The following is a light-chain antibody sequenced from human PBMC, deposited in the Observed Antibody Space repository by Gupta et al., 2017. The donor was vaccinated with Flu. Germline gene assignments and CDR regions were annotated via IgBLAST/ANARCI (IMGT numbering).Light chain of an antibody. CDR3: QQYDTYLST. J-gene: IGKJ1*01. Sequence: DIQMTQSPSTLSASVGDRVTITCRASQSINRWLAWYQQKPGKAPRLLMHQASNLETGVPSRFSGSGSGTEFTLTISSLQPDDFATYYCQQYDTYLSTFGPGTKVEIK. V-gene: IGKV1-5*03. CDR1: QSINRW. CDR2: QAS.